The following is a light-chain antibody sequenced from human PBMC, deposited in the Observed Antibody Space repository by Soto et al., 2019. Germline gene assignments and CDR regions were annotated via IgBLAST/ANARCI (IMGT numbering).Light chain of an antibody. V-gene: IGKV3-15*01. CDR3: QQYHDWPPIT. CDR2: GAS. Sequence: EVVMTQSAGTLSLSAGERATVSCRASQSISSDLAWYQQKPGQAPRLLIYGASTRATDIPARFSGGGSGTEFTLTISSLQSEDSAIYYCQQYHDWPPITFGPGTKVHIK. CDR1: QSISSD. J-gene: IGKJ3*01.